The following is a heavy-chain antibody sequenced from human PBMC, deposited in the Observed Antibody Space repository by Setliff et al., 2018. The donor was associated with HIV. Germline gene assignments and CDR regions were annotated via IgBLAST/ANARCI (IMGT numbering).Heavy chain of an antibody. CDR1: AYSFTTFW. Sequence: PGESLKISCKGSAYSFTTFWIAWVRQMPGKGLEWMGIIYPGDSDTTYSPSFQGQVTISVDKSISTAYLQWSSLKASDSAMYYCARQTVHTTHSLDFGSPNRDYYYGMDVWCQGTTVTVSS. CDR3: ARQTVHTTHSLDFGSPNRDYYYGMDV. D-gene: IGHD1-1*01. J-gene: IGHJ6*02. V-gene: IGHV5-51*01. CDR2: IYPGDSDT.